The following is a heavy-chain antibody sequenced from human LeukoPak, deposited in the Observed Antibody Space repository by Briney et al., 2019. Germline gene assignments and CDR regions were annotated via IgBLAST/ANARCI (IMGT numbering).Heavy chain of an antibody. D-gene: IGHD3-22*01. CDR2: MNPNSGNT. J-gene: IGHJ4*02. Sequence: ASVKVSCKASGYTFTSYDINWVRQATGQGLEWMGWMNPNSGNTGYAQKFQGRVTMTRDTSISTAYMELSRLRSDDTAVYYCARDPTYYYDSSGYYSNYYFDYWGQGTLVTVSS. V-gene: IGHV1-8*01. CDR3: ARDPTYYYDSSGYYSNYYFDY. CDR1: GYTFTSYD.